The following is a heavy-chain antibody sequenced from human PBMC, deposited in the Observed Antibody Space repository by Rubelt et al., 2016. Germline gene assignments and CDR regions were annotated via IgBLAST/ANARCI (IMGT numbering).Heavy chain of an antibody. Sequence: QVQLQQWGAGLLKPSETLSLTCAVYGGSFSGYYWSWIRQPPGKGLEWIGEINHSGSTNYNPSRKSRVTLLVETSKNQFYLKRSSVTAAETAVYYCATYGSGSMDVWGQGTTVTVSS. J-gene: IGHJ6*02. CDR1: GGSFSGYY. D-gene: IGHD3-10*01. V-gene: IGHV4-34*01. CDR3: ATYGSGSMDV. CDR2: INHSGST.